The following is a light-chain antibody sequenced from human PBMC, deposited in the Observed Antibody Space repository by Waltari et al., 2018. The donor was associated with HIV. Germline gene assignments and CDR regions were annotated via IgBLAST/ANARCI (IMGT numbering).Light chain of an antibody. Sequence: QSALTQPPSASGSPGQSVTMSCTGTSSDIGGYNYVSWYQQHPAKAPKLIMTEVTKRPSGVPDRFAGSKSGNTASLTVSGLQAEDEAHYYCSSYAPTNKFYVLFGGGTTLTVL. CDR1: SSDIGGYNY. CDR3: SSYAPTNKFYVL. CDR2: EVT. J-gene: IGLJ2*01. V-gene: IGLV2-8*01.